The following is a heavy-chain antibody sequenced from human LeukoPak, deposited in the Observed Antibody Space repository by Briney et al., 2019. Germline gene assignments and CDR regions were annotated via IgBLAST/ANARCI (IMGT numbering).Heavy chain of an antibody. CDR2: ISSSSSYI. CDR3: ARDLGRGGYYDSSGYYQGEAFDY. CDR1: GFTFSSYS. Sequence: GGSLRLSCAASGFTFSSYSMSWVRQAPGKGLEWVSSISSSSSYIYYADSVKGRFTISRDNAKNSLYLQMNSLRAEDTAVYYCARDLGRGGYYDSSGYYQGEAFDYWGQGTLVTVSS. D-gene: IGHD3-22*01. J-gene: IGHJ4*02. V-gene: IGHV3-21*01.